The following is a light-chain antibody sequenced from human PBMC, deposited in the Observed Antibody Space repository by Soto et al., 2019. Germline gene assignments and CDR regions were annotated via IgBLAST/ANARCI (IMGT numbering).Light chain of an antibody. CDR1: QDISNY. J-gene: IGKJ4*01. CDR3: XXXDNLPLT. Sequence: DIQMTQSPSSLSASVGDRVTITCQASQDISNYLNWYQQKPGKAPKLLIYDASNLETGVPSRFSGSGSGTDFTFTISSLQPEXIATXXXXXXDNLPLTFGGGTKVEIK. CDR2: DAS. V-gene: IGKV1-33*01.